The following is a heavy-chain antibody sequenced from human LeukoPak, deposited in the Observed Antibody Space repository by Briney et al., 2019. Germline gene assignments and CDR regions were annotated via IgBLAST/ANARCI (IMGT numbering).Heavy chain of an antibody. V-gene: IGHV3-23*01. CDR2: ISGSGGST. J-gene: IGHJ4*02. Sequence: PGGSLRLSCAASGFTFSSYGMSWVRQAPGKGLEWVSAISGSGGSTYYADSVKGRFTISRDNSKNTLYLQMNSLRAEDTAVYYCAKSRFDWLAQTVIDYWGQGTLVTVSS. CDR3: AKSRFDWLAQTVIDY. D-gene: IGHD3-9*01. CDR1: GFTFSSYG.